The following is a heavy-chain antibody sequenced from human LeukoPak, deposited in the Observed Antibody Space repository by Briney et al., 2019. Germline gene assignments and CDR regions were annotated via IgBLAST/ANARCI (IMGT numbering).Heavy chain of an antibody. J-gene: IGHJ4*02. CDR1: GGSISSSSYY. V-gene: IGHV4-39*07. D-gene: IGHD3-10*02. CDR2: IYYSGST. CDR3: ARFVRGLRCFDY. Sequence: SETLSLTCTVSGGSISSSSYYWGWIRQPPGKGLEWIGSIYYSGSTYYTPSLKSRVTISVDTSKNQFSLKLSSVTAADTAVYYCARFVRGLRCFDYWGQGTLVTVSS.